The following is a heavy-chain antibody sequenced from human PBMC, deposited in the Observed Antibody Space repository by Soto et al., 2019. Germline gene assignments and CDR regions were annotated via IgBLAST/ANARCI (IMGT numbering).Heavy chain of an antibody. Sequence: QVQLVQSGGGVVQPGGSLRLSCAASGFTFSTYGMHWVRQAPGKGLEWVAVIWYDGSKIYYADSVKGRFTISTDTSKGTLYLQMNSLRGEDTAVYYCARPLEQHQLGFGMDVWGQGSPVTVSS. D-gene: IGHD6-13*01. J-gene: IGHJ6*01. CDR3: ARPLEQHQLGFGMDV. CDR1: GFTFSTYG. CDR2: IWYDGSKI. V-gene: IGHV3-33*01.